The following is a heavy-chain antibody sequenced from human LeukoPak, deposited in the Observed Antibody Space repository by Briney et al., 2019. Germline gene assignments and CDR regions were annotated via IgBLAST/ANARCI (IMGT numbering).Heavy chain of an antibody. Sequence: EASVKVSCKASGGTFSSYAISWVRQAPGQGLEWMGGIIPIFGTANYAQKFQGRVTITADESTSTAYMELSSLRSEDTAVYYCASPYDILTGGGYYYGMDVWGQGTTVTVSS. CDR3: ASPYDILTGGGYYYGMDV. CDR2: IIPIFGTA. J-gene: IGHJ6*02. CDR1: GGTFSSYA. D-gene: IGHD3-9*01. V-gene: IGHV1-69*13.